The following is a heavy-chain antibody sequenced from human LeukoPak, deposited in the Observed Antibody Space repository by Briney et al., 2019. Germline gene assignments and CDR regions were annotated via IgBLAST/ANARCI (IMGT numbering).Heavy chain of an antibody. Sequence: PGGPLRLSCAASGFTLSSHTINWVRQAPGKGREWVSSISGRGVSIQYADSVKGRFTISRDNDKNSVYVQLNRLRVEDRAVYYCARDSQGDCWGQGSLVTVSS. J-gene: IGHJ4*02. CDR1: GFTLSSHT. V-gene: IGHV3-21*01. CDR2: ISGRGVSI. CDR3: ARDSQGDC. D-gene: IGHD3-16*01.